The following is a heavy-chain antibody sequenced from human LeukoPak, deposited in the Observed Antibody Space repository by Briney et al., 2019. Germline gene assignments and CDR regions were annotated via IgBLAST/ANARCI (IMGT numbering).Heavy chain of an antibody. CDR3: ASWSALGYCSSTSCYGWHDAFDI. CDR2: MNPNSGNT. D-gene: IGHD2-2*03. J-gene: IGHJ3*02. Sequence: ASVKVSCKASGYTFTSYDINWVRQATGQGLEWMGWMNPNSGNTDYAQKFQGRVTMTRNTSISTAYMELSSLRSEDTAVYYCASWSALGYCSSTSCYGWHDAFDIWGQGTMVTVSS. CDR1: GYTFTSYD. V-gene: IGHV1-8*01.